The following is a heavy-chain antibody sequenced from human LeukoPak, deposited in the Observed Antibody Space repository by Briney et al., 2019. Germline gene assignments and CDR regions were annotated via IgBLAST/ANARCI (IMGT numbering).Heavy chain of an antibody. Sequence: GGSLRLSCAASGFTFSSYSMNWVRQAPGKGLAWVSSIRSSSSHIHYADSVKGRFTISRDDAKNSLYLQMNSLRAEDTAVCYCARCPITFGGVIVIPSWFDPWGQGTLVTVSS. J-gene: IGHJ5*02. V-gene: IGHV3-21*01. CDR2: IRSSSSHI. D-gene: IGHD3-16*02. CDR3: ARCPITFGGVIVIPSWFDP. CDR1: GFTFSSYS.